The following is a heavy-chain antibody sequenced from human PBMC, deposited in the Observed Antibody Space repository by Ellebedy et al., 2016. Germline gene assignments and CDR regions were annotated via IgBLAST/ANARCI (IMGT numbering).Heavy chain of an antibody. CDR1: GGSVRSYY. J-gene: IGHJ5*02. CDR2: IHYSGSS. Sequence: GSLRLXCIVSGGSVRSYYWSWIRQTPGKGLEWIGFIHYSGSSNYNPSLKSRVTISIDASKNQLSLKLRSVTAADTAMYYCARHRPGFDPWGQGSLVTVSS. CDR3: ARHRPGFDP. V-gene: IGHV4-59*08.